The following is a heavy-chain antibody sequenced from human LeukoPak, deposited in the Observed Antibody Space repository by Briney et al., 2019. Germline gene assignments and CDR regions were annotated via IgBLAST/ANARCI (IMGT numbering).Heavy chain of an antibody. V-gene: IGHV3-21*06. Sequence: GGSLRLSCAASGFTFSNYAMNWVRYAPGKGLEWVANINGRGFSIHYADSIKGRFTISRDNTKDLLYLQMTSLRADDTALYYCTRDQPSSGWGFDSWGRGTLVIVSS. CDR2: INGRGFSI. J-gene: IGHJ4*02. D-gene: IGHD6-19*01. CDR1: GFTFSNYA. CDR3: TRDQPSSGWGFDS.